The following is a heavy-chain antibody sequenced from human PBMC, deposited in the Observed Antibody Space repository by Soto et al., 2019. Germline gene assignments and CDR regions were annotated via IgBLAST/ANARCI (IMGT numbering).Heavy chain of an antibody. V-gene: IGHV3-48*03. D-gene: IGHD1-1*01. CDR1: GCTFGIYE. CDR3: AREGRPVGMGV. J-gene: IGHJ6*02. CDR2: ISSSGSTI. Sequence: GDRLLSCVASGCTFGIYEMNWGREAPGKGLEWVSYISSSGSTIYYADSVKGRFTISRDNAKNSLYLQMNSLRAADTAVYYCAREGRPVGMGVWGQGTKVTVYS.